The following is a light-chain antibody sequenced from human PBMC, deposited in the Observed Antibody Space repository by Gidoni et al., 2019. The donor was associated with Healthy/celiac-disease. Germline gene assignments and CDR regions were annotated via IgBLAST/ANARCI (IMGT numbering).Light chain of an antibody. J-gene: IGLJ2*01. Sequence: SELTQDPAVSVSLGQTVRITCQGDSLRSYYESWYQQKPGQAPVLVIYGKNNRPSGIPDRFSGSSSGNTASLTITGAQAEDEADYYCNSRDSSGNHVVFGGGTKLTVL. CDR3: NSRDSSGNHVV. CDR1: SLRSYY. V-gene: IGLV3-19*01. CDR2: GKN.